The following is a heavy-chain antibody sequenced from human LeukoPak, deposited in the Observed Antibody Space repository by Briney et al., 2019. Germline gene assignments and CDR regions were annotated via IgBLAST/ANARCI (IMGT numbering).Heavy chain of an antibody. Sequence: GGSLRLSCAASGFTFSSYSMSWVRQAPGKGLEWVSSISSSSSYIYYADSVKGRFTISRDNAKNSLYLQMNSLRAEDTAVYYCARHYGRGQLWLGFWGQGTLVTVSS. CDR3: ARHYGRGQLWLGF. J-gene: IGHJ4*02. V-gene: IGHV3-21*01. CDR1: GFTFSSYS. CDR2: ISSSSSYI. D-gene: IGHD5-18*01.